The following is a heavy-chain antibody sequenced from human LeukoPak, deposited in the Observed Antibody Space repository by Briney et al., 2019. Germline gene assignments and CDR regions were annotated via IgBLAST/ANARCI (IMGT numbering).Heavy chain of an antibody. CDR2: INPNSGGT. D-gene: IGHD3-10*01. V-gene: IGHV1-2*02. Sequence: ASVKVSCKASGGTFSSYAISWVRQAPGQGLEWMGWINPNSGGTNYAQKFQGRVTMTRDTSISTAYMELSRLRSDDTAVYYCARSPMVRGVIITYYFDYWGQGTLVTVSS. J-gene: IGHJ4*02. CDR3: ARSPMVRGVIITYYFDY. CDR1: GGTFSSYA.